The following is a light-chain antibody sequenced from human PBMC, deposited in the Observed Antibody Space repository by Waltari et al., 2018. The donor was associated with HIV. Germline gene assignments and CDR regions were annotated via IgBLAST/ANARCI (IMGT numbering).Light chain of an antibody. CDR2: KND. CDR1: NSNLGNTF. CDR3: AAWDDRLRTWM. V-gene: IGLV1-47*01. J-gene: IGLJ3*02. Sequence: QSVLTQPPSASGTPGQRVIVPCSGSNSNLGNTFVSWYQHLPGTTPKLLLYKNDQRPSGVPDRFSGSKSGTSASLAISGLQSDDEADYYCAAWDDRLRTWMFGGGTKLTVL.